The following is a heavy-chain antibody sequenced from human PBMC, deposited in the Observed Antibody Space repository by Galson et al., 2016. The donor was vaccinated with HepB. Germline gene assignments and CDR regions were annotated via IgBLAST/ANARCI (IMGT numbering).Heavy chain of an antibody. V-gene: IGHV3-11*01. CDR3: ARYRINWFDP. CDR1: GFTFSDFY. J-gene: IGHJ5*02. D-gene: IGHD3-16*02. CDR2: IGSRHISTV. Sequence: SLRLSCAASGFTFSDFYMIWIRQPPGKGLEWVAYIGSRHISTVYYADSVRGRFNISRDNAENSLYLQMNSLRPEDTAVYYCARYRINWFDPWGRGTLVTVSS.